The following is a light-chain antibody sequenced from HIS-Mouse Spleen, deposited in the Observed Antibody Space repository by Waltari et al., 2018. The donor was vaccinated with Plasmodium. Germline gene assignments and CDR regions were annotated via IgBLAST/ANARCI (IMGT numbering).Light chain of an antibody. J-gene: IGKJ2*01. CDR3: QQYDNLPYT. V-gene: IGKV1-33*01. CDR1: QVISNY. CDR2: DAS. Sequence: IPMPQSPSSLSASVGDSVTITCQASQVISNYLNWYQQKPGKAPKLLIDDASNLETGVPSRCSGSGSGTDFTFTISSLQPEDSATYYCQQYDNLPYTFGQGTKLEIK.